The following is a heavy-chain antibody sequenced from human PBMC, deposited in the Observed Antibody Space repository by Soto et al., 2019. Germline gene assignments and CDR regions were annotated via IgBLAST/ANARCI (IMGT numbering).Heavy chain of an antibody. CDR3: ASWAGQHHDFGGPFDY. V-gene: IGHV1-18*04. CDR1: GYTFTSHG. CDR2: ISDYNGHT. Sequence: QVQLVQSGAEVKKSGASVKVSCKASGYTFTSHGISWVRQAPGQGLEWMGWISDYNGHTNYAHNLQGRVTMTTDTSTSTAYMELRSLRSDDTAVYYCASWAGQHHDFGGPFDYWGQGTRVTVSA. D-gene: IGHD4-17*01. J-gene: IGHJ4*02.